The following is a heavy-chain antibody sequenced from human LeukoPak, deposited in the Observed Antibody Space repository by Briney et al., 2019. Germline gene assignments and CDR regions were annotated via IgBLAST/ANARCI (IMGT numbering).Heavy chain of an antibody. J-gene: IGHJ4*02. CDR1: GFTFSNAW. CDR3: TTTIWFGELSHNY. D-gene: IGHD3-10*01. Sequence: GGSLRLSCAASGFTFSNAWMSWVRQAPGKGLEWVGRIKSKTDGGTTDYAAPVKGRFTISRDDSKNTLYLQMNSLKTEDTAVYYCTTTIWFGELSHNYWGQGTLVTVSS. CDR2: IKSKTDGGTT. V-gene: IGHV3-15*01.